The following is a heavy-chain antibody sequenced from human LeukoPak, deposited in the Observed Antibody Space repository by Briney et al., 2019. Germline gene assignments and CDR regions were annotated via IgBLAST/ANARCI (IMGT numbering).Heavy chain of an antibody. Sequence: PGGSLRLSCAASGFTFSSYGMHWVRQAPGKGLEWVAFIRYDGSNKYYADSVKGRFTISRDNSKNTLYLQMNSLRAEDTAVYYCAKDLGRVGSGLYYFDYWGQGTLVTVSS. V-gene: IGHV3-30*02. CDR1: GFTFSSYG. D-gene: IGHD6-19*01. J-gene: IGHJ4*02. CDR3: AKDLGRVGSGLYYFDY. CDR2: IRYDGSNK.